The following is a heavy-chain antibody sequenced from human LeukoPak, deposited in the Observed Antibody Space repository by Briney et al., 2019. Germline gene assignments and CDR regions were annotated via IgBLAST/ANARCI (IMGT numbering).Heavy chain of an antibody. V-gene: IGHV1-8*03. CDR3: ARGDVTIFGVAPLAFDI. CDR1: GYTFTSYD. J-gene: IGHJ3*02. Sequence: AASVKVSCKASGYTFTSYDINWVRQATGQGLEWMGWMNPNSGNTGYAQKFQGRVTITRNTSISTAYMELSSLRSEDTAVYYCARGDVTIFGVAPLAFDIWGQGTMVTASS. CDR2: MNPNSGNT. D-gene: IGHD3-3*01.